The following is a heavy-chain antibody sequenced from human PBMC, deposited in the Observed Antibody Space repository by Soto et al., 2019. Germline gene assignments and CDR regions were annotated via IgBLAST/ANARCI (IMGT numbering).Heavy chain of an antibody. CDR2: ISPYNGKT. V-gene: IGHV1-18*01. CDR1: CYTFANHG. Sequence: GASVKVPCNASCYTFANHGISRVRQAPGQRPEWMGWISPYNGKTNYAQKLQGRVTMTTDTSTSTAYRELRSLRSDDTAVYYCARVSGSSSQIGYWGQGTLVTVSS. J-gene: IGHJ4*02. CDR3: ARVSGSSSQIGY. D-gene: IGHD6-6*01.